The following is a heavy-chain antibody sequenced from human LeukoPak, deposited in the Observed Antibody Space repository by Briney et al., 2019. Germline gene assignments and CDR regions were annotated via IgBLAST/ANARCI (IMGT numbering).Heavy chain of an antibody. CDR1: GFTFSTYG. D-gene: IGHD6-13*01. CDR3: AKSGHSSSWYFS. CDR2: ISGSGGST. V-gene: IGHV3-23*01. J-gene: IGHJ4*02. Sequence: GSLRLSCAASGFTFSTYGMSWVRQAPGKGLEWVSAISGSGGSTYYADSVKGRFTISRDNSKNTLYLQMNSLRAEDTAVYYCAKSGHSSSWYFSWGQGTLVTVSS.